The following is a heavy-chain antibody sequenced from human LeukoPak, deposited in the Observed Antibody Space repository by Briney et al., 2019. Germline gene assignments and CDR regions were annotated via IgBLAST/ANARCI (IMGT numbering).Heavy chain of an antibody. J-gene: IGHJ3*02. CDR1: GGSISSYY. V-gene: IGHV4-59*01. Sequence: PSETLSPTCTVSGGSISSYYWSWIRQPPGKGLEWIGYIYYSGSTNYNPSLKSRVTISVDTSKNQFSLKLSSVTAADTAVYYCASIEYSSSSVAFDIWGQGTMVTVSS. D-gene: IGHD6-6*01. CDR2: IYYSGST. CDR3: ASIEYSSSSVAFDI.